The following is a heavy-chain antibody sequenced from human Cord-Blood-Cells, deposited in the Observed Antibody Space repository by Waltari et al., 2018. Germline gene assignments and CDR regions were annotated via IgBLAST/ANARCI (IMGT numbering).Heavy chain of an antibody. J-gene: IGHJ3*02. CDR3: ARSLLLWFGELSRMDAFDI. CDR2: VHYSGGT. Sequence: QLQLQESGPGLVKPSETLSLTCTVSGGSISSSSYYWGWIRQPPGKGLEWIGGVHYSGGTYYTPSLKSRVTISVDTSKNQFSLKLSSVTAADTAVYYCARSLLLWFGELSRMDAFDIWGQGTMVTVSS. D-gene: IGHD3-10*01. V-gene: IGHV4-39*01. CDR1: GGSISSSSYY.